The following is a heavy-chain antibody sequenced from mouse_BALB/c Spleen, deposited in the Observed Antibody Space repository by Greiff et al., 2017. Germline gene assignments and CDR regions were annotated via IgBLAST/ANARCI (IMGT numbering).Heavy chain of an antibody. J-gene: IGHJ2*01. Sequence: VQRVESGAELARPGASVKLSCKASGYTFTSYWMQWVKQRPGQGLEWIGAIYPGDGDTRYTQKFKGKATLTADKSSSTAYMQLSSLASEDSAVYYCAREDGNLDYWGQGTTLTVSS. V-gene: IGHV1-87*01. CDR1: GYTFTSYW. CDR3: AREDGNLDY. CDR2: IYPGDGDT. D-gene: IGHD2-1*01.